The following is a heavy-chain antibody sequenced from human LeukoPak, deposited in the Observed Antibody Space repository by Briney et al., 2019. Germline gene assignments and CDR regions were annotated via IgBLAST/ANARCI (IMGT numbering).Heavy chain of an antibody. Sequence: ASVKVSCKASGYTFTGYYMHWVRQAPGQGLEWMGRINPNSGGTNYAQKFQGRVTMTRDTSISTAYIELSRLRSDDTAVYYCARDWCSSSWDFDYWGQGTLVTVSS. V-gene: IGHV1-2*06. CDR2: INPNSGGT. CDR1: GYTFTGYY. CDR3: ARDWCSSSWDFDY. J-gene: IGHJ4*02. D-gene: IGHD6-13*01.